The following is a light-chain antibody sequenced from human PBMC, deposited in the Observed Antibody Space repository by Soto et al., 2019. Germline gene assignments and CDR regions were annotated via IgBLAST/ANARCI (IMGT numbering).Light chain of an antibody. J-gene: IGKJ2*01. CDR2: AAS. CDR3: QLYGSSPPRYT. V-gene: IGKV3-20*01. CDR1: QSVSSSY. Sequence: ESVLTQSPGTLSLSPGERAALSCRASQSVSSSYLAWYQQKSGQAPRLLIYAASTRATGIPDRFSGSGSGTDFTLTISRLEPEDCAFYFCQLYGSSPPRYTFGQGTKLEIK.